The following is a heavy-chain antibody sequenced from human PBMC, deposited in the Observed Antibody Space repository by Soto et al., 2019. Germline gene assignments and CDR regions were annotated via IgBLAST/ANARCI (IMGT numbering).Heavy chain of an antibody. CDR2: ISYDGSNK. CDR3: AKDRGWLAERYYYGMAV. J-gene: IGHJ6*02. D-gene: IGHD6-19*01. CDR1: GFTFSSYG. V-gene: IGHV3-30*18. Sequence: QVQLVESGGGVVQPGRSLRLSCAASGFTFSSYGMHWVRQAPGKGLEWVAVISYDGSNKYYADSVKGRFTISRDNSKNTLYLQMNSLRAEDTAVYYCAKDRGWLAERYYYGMAVWGQGTTVPVSS.